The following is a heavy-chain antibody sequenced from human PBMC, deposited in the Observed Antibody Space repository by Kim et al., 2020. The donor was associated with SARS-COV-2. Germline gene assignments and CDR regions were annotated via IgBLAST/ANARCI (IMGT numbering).Heavy chain of an antibody. CDR1: GFTFSSYW. Sequence: GGSLRLSCAASGFTFSSYWMHWVRQAPGKGLVWVSRINGDGSSTIYSDSVKGRFTISRDNAKNTLYLQMNSLRAEDTALYYCARGNYHGMDVWGQGTTVT. J-gene: IGHJ6*02. V-gene: IGHV3-74*01. CDR2: INGDGSST. CDR3: ARGNYHGMDV.